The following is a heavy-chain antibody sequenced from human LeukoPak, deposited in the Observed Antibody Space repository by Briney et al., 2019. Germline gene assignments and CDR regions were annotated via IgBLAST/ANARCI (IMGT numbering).Heavy chain of an antibody. D-gene: IGHD5-18*01. J-gene: IGHJ5*02. CDR2: INHSGST. Sequence: PSETLSLTCNVSGGSISSRSYYWGWLRQPPGKGLEWIGEINHSGSTNYNPSLKSRVTISVDTSKNQFSLKLSSVTAADTAVYYCARVCIGWDTAMGRHTKGNWFDPWGQGTLVTVSS. V-gene: IGHV4-39*07. CDR1: GGSISSRSYY. CDR3: ARVCIGWDTAMGRHTKGNWFDP.